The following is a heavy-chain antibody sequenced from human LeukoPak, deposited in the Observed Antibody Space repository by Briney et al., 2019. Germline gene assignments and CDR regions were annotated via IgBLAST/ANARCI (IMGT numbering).Heavy chain of an antibody. CDR1: GGSISSYY. CDR2: IYYSGST. J-gene: IGHJ6*04. CDR3: ATETRRLWSPSYYYYGMDV. V-gene: IGHV4-59*01. Sequence: SETLSLTCTVSGGSISSYYWSWIRQPPGKGLEWIGYIYYSGSTNYNPSLKSRVTISVDTSKNQFSLKLSSVTAADTAVYYCATETRRLWSPSYYYYGMDVWGKGTTVTVSS. D-gene: IGHD5-18*01.